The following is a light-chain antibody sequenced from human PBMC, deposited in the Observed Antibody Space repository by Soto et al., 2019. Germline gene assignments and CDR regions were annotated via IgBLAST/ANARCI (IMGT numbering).Light chain of an antibody. CDR1: SSDVGGYNY. Sequence: QSVLTQPASVSGSPGQSITISCTGTSSDVGGYNYVSWYQQHPGKAPKRMIYDVSNRSSGVSNRFSGSKSDNTASLAISGLQDEDEADYYCSSYTSTSAVVVGGGTKLTVL. J-gene: IGLJ2*01. V-gene: IGLV2-14*01. CDR3: SSYTSTSAVV. CDR2: DVS.